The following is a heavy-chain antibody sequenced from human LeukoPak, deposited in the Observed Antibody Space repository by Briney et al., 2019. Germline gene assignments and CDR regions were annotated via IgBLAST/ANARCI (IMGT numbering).Heavy chain of an antibody. Sequence: ASVKVSCKASGYSSTDYYMHWVRQAPGQGLEWMGWINPNSGGTNSAQKFQGRVTMTRDTSITTVYMGVSWLTSDDTAIYYCARADRLHGGPYLIGPWGQGTLVTVSS. D-gene: IGHD6-6*01. J-gene: IGHJ5*02. V-gene: IGHV1-2*02. CDR1: GYSSTDYY. CDR3: ARADRLHGGPYLIGP. CDR2: INPNSGGT.